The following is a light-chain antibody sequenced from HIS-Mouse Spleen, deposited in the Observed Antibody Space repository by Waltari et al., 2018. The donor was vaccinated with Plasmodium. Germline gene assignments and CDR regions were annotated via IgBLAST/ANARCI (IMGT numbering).Light chain of an antibody. CDR3: SSYAGSNNLV. CDR2: EVS. V-gene: IGLV2-8*01. CDR1: SSDVGGYNY. J-gene: IGLJ2*01. Sequence: QSALTQPPSASGSPGQSVTISCTGTSSDVGGYNYVSWYQQHPGKAPKPRSYEVSKRPSGGPDRFAGAKAGNTASLTVSGLQAEDEADYYCSSYAGSNNLVFGGGTKLTVL.